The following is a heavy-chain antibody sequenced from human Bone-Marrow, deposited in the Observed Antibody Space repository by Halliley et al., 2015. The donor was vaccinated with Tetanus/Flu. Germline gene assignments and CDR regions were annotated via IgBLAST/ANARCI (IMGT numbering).Heavy chain of an antibody. CDR3: ARYHYDSRRAYGMDV. V-gene: IGHV1-69*05. D-gene: IGHD3-22*01. CDR2: IIPVYDTS. CDR1: GYSFSDYV. Sequence: QVQLVQSGAEVKRPGSSVRVSCKTSGYSFSDYVITWVRQAPGQGLEWMAGIIPVYDTSNSAQKFQGRVTLTSDESTGTVHMELSRLRSDDTAVYFCARYHYDSRRAYGMDVWGQGTTVTVSS. J-gene: IGHJ6*02.